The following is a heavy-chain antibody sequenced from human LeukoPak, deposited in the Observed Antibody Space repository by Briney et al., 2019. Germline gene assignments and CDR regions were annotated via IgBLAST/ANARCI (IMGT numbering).Heavy chain of an antibody. CDR3: AKGDTGMVRRYYFDY. CDR2: ISGSGGST. D-gene: IGHD5-18*01. Sequence: GGSLRLSCVASRFTFGSYGMSWVRQAPGKGPEWVSVISGSGGSTYITDSVKGRFTISRDNSKNTLYLQMHSLRAEDTAVYYCAKGDTGMVRRYYFDYWGRGTLVTVSS. V-gene: IGHV3-23*01. CDR1: RFTFGSYG. J-gene: IGHJ4*02.